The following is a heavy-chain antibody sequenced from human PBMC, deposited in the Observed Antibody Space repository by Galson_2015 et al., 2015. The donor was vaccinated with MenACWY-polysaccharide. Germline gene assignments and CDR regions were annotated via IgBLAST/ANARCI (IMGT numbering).Heavy chain of an antibody. CDR2: MNPNSGNT. CDR3: ARGVTAAGSGFDY. Sequence: SVKVSCKASGYMFTSYDINWVRQAPGHGLEWMGWMNPNSGNTDYAQKFQGRVTMTRNTSIRTAYMELSSLRSDDTAVYYCARGVTAAGSGFDYWGQGALVTVSS. CDR1: GYMFTSYD. J-gene: IGHJ4*02. D-gene: IGHD6-13*01. V-gene: IGHV1-8*01.